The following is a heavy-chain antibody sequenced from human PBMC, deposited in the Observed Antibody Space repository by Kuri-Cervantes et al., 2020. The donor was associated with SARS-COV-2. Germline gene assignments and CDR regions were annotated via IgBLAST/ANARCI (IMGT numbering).Heavy chain of an antibody. CDR1: GGTISSGGYY. Sequence: SETLSLTCTVSGGTISSGGYYWSWIRPHPEKGLEWIGYIYYSGGTYYNPSLKSRVSMSVDTSKSQFSLNLSSVTAADTAVYYCARGMQQWPFDYWGQGTLVTVSS. J-gene: IGHJ4*02. V-gene: IGHV4-31*03. CDR3: ARGMQQWPFDY. CDR2: IYYSGGT. D-gene: IGHD6-19*01.